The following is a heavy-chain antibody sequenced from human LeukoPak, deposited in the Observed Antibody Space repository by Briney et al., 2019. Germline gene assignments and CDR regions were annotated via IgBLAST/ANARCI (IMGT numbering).Heavy chain of an antibody. J-gene: IGHJ3*02. CDR1: GGFISSYY. D-gene: IGHD3-22*01. CDR3: ARGIGTSYESSRDAFDI. Sequence: PSETLSLTCTVSGGFISSYYWSWIRQPPGKGLEWIGYIYYSGSTNYNPSLKSRVTISIDTSKNQFPLKLTSVTAGDTAVYYCARGIGTSYESSRDAFDIWGQGTMVTVSS. CDR2: IYYSGST. V-gene: IGHV4-59*08.